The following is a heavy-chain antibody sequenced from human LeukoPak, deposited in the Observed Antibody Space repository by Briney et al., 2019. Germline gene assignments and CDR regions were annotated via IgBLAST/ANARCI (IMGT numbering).Heavy chain of an antibody. CDR2: IGGSGGRT. CDR1: GITLSNYG. CDR3: AKRGVVIRVILVGFHKEAYYFDS. J-gene: IGHJ4*02. D-gene: IGHD3-22*01. V-gene: IGHV3-23*01. Sequence: GGSLRLSCAVSGITLSNYGMSWVRPAPGKGLEWVAGIGGSGGRTNYADSVKGRFTISRDNPKNTLYLQMNSLRAEDTAVYFCAKRGVVIRVILVGFHKEAYYFDSWGQGALVIVSS.